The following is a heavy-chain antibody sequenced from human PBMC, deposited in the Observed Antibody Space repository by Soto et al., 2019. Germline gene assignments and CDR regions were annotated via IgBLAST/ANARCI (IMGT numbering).Heavy chain of an antibody. CDR3: ARGGKDFAY. J-gene: IGHJ4*02. D-gene: IGHD2-15*01. V-gene: IGHV3-7*03. CDR2: INEDGSEK. Sequence: GGSLRLSCAASGFTFSSYGLSWVRQAPGKGLEWVANINEDGSEKYYVDSVKGRSTISRDNAKNSMYLQMNSLRAEDTAVYYCARGGKDFAYWGQGTLVTVSS. CDR1: GFTFSSYG.